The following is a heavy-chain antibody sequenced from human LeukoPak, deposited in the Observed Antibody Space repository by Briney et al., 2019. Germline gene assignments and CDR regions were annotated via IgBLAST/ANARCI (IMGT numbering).Heavy chain of an antibody. D-gene: IGHD5-12*01. CDR2: MKEDGSVK. Sequence: GGSLRLSCAASGFTFSRYWMSWVRQAPGKGLEWVANMKEDGSVKYYVDSVKGRFTISRDNAKNSLNLQMNSLRVEDTAVYYCARDLPYRGYDYYYGMDVWGQGTTVTVSS. CDR3: ARDLPYRGYDYYYGMDV. CDR1: GFTFSRYW. J-gene: IGHJ6*02. V-gene: IGHV3-7*01.